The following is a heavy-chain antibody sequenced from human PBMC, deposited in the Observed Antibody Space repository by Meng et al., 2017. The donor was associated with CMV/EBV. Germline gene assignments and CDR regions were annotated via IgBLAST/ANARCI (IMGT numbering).Heavy chain of an antibody. Sequence: SETLSLTCTVSGGSISSYYWSWIRQPPGKGLEWIGYIYYSWSTNYNPSLKSRVTISVDTSKNQFSLKLSSVTAADTAVYYCARGNGYYYDSSGYPLYYYYYGMDVWGQGTTVTVSS. CDR3: ARGNGYYYDSSGYPLYYYYYGMDV. CDR1: GGSISSYY. CDR2: IYYSWST. V-gene: IGHV4-59*01. D-gene: IGHD3-22*01. J-gene: IGHJ6*02.